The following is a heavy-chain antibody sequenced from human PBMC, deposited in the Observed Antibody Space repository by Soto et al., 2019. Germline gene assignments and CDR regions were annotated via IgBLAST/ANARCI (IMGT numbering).Heavy chain of an antibody. Sequence: ASVKVSCKASGYSFTSYGITWVRQARGQGLEWMGWISGYNGDTNYAQKVQGRVTMTKDRSTSTVYMELRSLRSDDTAVYYCGRYAIFGADISSKYNYGVDVWGQGTTVTVSS. CDR1: GYSFTSYG. V-gene: IGHV1-18*01. J-gene: IGHJ6*02. CDR2: ISGYNGDT. D-gene: IGHD3-3*01. CDR3: GRYAIFGADISSKYNYGVDV.